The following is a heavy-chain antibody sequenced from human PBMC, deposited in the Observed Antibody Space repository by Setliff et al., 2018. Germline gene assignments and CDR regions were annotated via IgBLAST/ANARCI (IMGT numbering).Heavy chain of an antibody. V-gene: IGHV1-24*01. Sequence: ASVKVSCKVSGYTLTELSMHWVRQAPGKGPEWMGGFDPEDGETIYAQKFQGRVTMTEDTSTDTAYMELSSLRSEDTAVYYCATMHIVVVIAISDHAFDIWGQGTMVTVSS. D-gene: IGHD2-21*01. CDR3: ATMHIVVVIAISDHAFDI. CDR1: GYTLTELS. CDR2: FDPEDGET. J-gene: IGHJ3*02.